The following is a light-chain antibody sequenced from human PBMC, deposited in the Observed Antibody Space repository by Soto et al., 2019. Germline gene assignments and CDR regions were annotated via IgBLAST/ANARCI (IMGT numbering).Light chain of an antibody. CDR1: SSDLRVYNF. Sequence: QSALTQPASVSGSPGQSITISCTGTSSDLRVYNFVSWYQQHPDKAPKLMIYDVSNRPSGVSDRFSGSKSGNTASLTISGLQAEDEADYFCSSYASSTTLLFGGGTKLTVL. CDR3: SSYASSTTLL. V-gene: IGLV2-14*03. CDR2: DVS. J-gene: IGLJ2*01.